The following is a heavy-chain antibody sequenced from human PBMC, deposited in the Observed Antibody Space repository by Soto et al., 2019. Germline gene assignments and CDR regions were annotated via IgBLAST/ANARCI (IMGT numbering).Heavy chain of an antibody. CDR2: IYHSGST. CDR3: AGADYVY. J-gene: IGHJ4*02. Sequence: XXTLSLTCAVSSGSITSTSWWSWVRQPPGEGLEWIGXIYHSGSTNYNXXLKSRLTXXVDKSKNQFSLKLTSVTAADTAVYYCAGADYVYWGQGTLVTAPQ. CDR1: SGSITSTSW. D-gene: IGHD3-16*01. V-gene: IGHV4-4*02.